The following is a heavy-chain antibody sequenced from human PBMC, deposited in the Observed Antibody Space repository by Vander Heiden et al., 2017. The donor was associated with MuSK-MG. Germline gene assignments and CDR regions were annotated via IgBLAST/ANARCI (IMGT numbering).Heavy chain of an antibody. CDR3: ARWYYYDSSGNYFDY. J-gene: IGHJ4*02. D-gene: IGHD3-22*01. V-gene: IGHV4-31*03. Sequence: VQLQESGPGLVKPSQTLSLTCTVSGAYISSGGYYWSWIRQHPGKGLEVIGYIYYSGSTYYNPSLKSRVTISVDTSKNQFSLKLSSVTAADTAVYYCARWYYYDSSGNYFDYWGQGTLVTVSS. CDR1: GAYISSGGYY. CDR2: IYYSGST.